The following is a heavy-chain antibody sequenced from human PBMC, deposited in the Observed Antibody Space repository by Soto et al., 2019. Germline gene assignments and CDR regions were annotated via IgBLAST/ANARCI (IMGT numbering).Heavy chain of an antibody. J-gene: IGHJ6*02. CDR1: GGSIDNYY. V-gene: IGHV4-59*01. D-gene: IGHD3-3*01. Sequence: QVQLQESGAGLVKPSETLSLTCTVSGGSIDNYYWSWIRQPPGRGLEWIGFIYSSGSTNYNPSVKSRVTISAETSRNQVSLKLTSVTTADTAVYYCARRGYDFWSGKGGMDVWGQGTTVTVSS. CDR3: ARRGYDFWSGKGGMDV. CDR2: IYSSGST.